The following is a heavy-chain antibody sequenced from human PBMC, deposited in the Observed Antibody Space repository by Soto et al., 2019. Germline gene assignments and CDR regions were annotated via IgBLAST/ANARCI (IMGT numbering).Heavy chain of an antibody. CDR2: VHSSGIT. V-gene: IGHV4-61*01. CDR1: GGSVSNDNFY. J-gene: IGHJ5*02. CDR3: ARGLTMGQLPSHFDH. Sequence: KLSEPLSLPCTFSGGSVSNDNFYWSWIRQPPGKGLEWIGYVHSSGITNYNPSLKRRVTISVDTSRNQFSLRLSSVTAADTAVYYCARGLTMGQLPSHFDHWGQGTLVTVSS. D-gene: IGHD3-16*01.